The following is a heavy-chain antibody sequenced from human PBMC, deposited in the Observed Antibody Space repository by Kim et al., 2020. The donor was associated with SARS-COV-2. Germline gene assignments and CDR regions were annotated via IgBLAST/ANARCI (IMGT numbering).Heavy chain of an antibody. CDR3: ARQLDYYGSAPSWEVVTALSPPSTPYYFDY. V-gene: IGHV4-39*01. CDR1: GGSISSSSYY. D-gene: IGHD3-10*01. Sequence: SETLSLTCTVSGGSISSSSYYWGWIRQPPGKGLEWIGSIYYSGSTYYNPSLKSRVTISVDTSKNQFSLKLSSVTAADTAVYYCARQLDYYGSAPSWEVVTALSPPSTPYYFDYWGQGTLVTVSS. J-gene: IGHJ4*02. CDR2: IYYSGST.